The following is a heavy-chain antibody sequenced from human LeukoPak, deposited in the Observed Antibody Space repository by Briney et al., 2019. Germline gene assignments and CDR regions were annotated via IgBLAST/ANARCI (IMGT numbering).Heavy chain of an antibody. CDR3: TRVGYIDEGIDY. D-gene: IGHD5-24*01. Sequence: GGSLRLSCVASGFPFSSYWMTWVRQAPGKGLEWVANIKQDGSKKSYVDSVKGRFTISRDNAKNSLNLQMNSLRAEDTAIYYCTRVGYIDEGIDYWGQGTLVTVSS. CDR2: IKQDGSKK. J-gene: IGHJ4*02. CDR1: GFPFSSYW. V-gene: IGHV3-7*04.